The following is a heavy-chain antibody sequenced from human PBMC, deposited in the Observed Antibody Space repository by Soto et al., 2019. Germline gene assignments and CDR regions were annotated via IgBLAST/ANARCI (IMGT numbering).Heavy chain of an antibody. J-gene: IGHJ4*02. CDR2: VSHDGSNK. V-gene: IGHV3-30-3*01. Sequence: QVQLVESGGGVVQPGRSLRLSCAASGFSFSSCAMHWVRQAPGKGLEWVVVVSHDGSNKYYADSVKGRVTISRDNSINTVYLQTNSLRAEDTAVYYCARVSIAVAGIAYYFDYWGQGTLVTVSS. CDR3: ARVSIAVAGIAYYFDY. D-gene: IGHD6-19*01. CDR1: GFSFSSCA.